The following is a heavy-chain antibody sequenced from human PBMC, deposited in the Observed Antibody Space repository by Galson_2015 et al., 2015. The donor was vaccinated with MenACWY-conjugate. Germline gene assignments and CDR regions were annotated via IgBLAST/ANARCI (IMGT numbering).Heavy chain of an antibody. V-gene: IGHV3-74*01. Sequence: SLRLSCAASGFTFGSYWMHWVRQVPGKGLVWVSRIDRAGSSTTYADSVKGRFTISRDNAKNTLYLQMNSLRDEDTAVYYCARDRNETTVSLPSNWFDPWGQATQVIVSS. CDR1: GFTFGSYW. J-gene: IGHJ5*02. CDR3: ARDRNETTVSLPSNWFDP. CDR2: IDRAGSST. D-gene: IGHD4-11*01.